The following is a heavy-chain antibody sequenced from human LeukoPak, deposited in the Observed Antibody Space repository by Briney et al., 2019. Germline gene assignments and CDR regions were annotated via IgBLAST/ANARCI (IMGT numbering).Heavy chain of an antibody. Sequence: SETLSLTCTVSGGSISSYYWSWIRQPPGKGLEWIGYIYYSGSTNYNPSLKSRVTISVDTSKNQFSLQLNSVTPEDTAVYYCARDRWLLWFGELKGFDYWGQGTLVTVSS. J-gene: IGHJ4*02. CDR3: ARDRWLLWFGELKGFDY. CDR1: GGSISSYY. CDR2: IYYSGST. D-gene: IGHD3-10*01. V-gene: IGHV4-59*12.